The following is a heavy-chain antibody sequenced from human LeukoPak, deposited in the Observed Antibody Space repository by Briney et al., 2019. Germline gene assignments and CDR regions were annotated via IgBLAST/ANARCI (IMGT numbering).Heavy chain of an antibody. D-gene: IGHD2-15*01. Sequence: GGSLRLSCAASGFTFSSYEMNWVRQAPGKGLEWVSYISSSGSTIYYADSVKGRFTISRDNSKNTLYLQMNSLRAEDTAVYYCAKDRGDIYCSGGSCYSQDAFDIWGQGTMVTVSS. CDR2: ISSSGSTI. V-gene: IGHV3-48*03. CDR3: AKDRGDIYCSGGSCYSQDAFDI. CDR1: GFTFSSYE. J-gene: IGHJ3*02.